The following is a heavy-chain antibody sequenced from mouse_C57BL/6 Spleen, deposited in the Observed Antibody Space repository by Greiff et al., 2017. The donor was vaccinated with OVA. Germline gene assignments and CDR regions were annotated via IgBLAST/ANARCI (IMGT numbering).Heavy chain of an antibody. Sequence: DVQLQESGPGLVKPSQSLSLTCSVTGYSITSGYYWNWIRQFPGNKLEWMGYISYDGSNNYNPSLKNRISITRDTSKNQFFLKLNSVTTEDTATYYCARERSYFDYWGQGTTLTVSS. CDR2: ISYDGSN. CDR1: GYSITSGYY. J-gene: IGHJ2*01. CDR3: ARERSYFDY. V-gene: IGHV3-6*01.